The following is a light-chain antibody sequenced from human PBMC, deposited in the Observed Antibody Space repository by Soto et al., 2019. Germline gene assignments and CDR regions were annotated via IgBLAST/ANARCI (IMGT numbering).Light chain of an antibody. CDR1: SSDIGAYNY. J-gene: IGLJ2*01. V-gene: IGLV2-14*01. CDR2: EVS. CDR3: SSYTSTSTVV. Sequence: QSALTQPASVSGSPGQSITISCTGTSSDIGAYNYVSWYQHHPGKAPKFMMYEVSYRPSGVSNRFSGSKSGNTASLTISGLQAEDEYDYYCSSYTSTSTVVFGGGTKVTVL.